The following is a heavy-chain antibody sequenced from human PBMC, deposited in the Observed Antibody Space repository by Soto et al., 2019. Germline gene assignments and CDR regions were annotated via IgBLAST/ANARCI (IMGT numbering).Heavy chain of an antibody. CDR3: ARAVGRLALVPAADFDY. CDR2: IYYSGST. J-gene: IGHJ4*02. CDR1: CGSISSGDYY. Sequence: SETLSLTCTVSCGSISSGDYYWSWIRQPPGKGLEWIGYIYYSGSTYYNPSLKSRVTISVDTSKNQFSLKLSSVTAADTAVYYCARAVGRLALVPAADFDYWGQGTLVTVSS. V-gene: IGHV4-30-4*01. D-gene: IGHD2-2*01.